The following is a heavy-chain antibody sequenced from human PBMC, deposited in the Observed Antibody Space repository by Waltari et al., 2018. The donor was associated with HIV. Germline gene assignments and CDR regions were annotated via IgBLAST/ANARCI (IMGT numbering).Heavy chain of an antibody. CDR3: AKHTRAGGHAIFDS. D-gene: IGHD2-8*02. Sequence: DVNLLESGGGLVPPGGSVSLSCATSGFIFRGFNTYAMSWVRQAPGKGLEWVSLIDDNGHRTYVADSLRGRFVISRDNYRNTLSLQMHSLRPEDTAVYYCAKHTRAGGHAIFDSWGQGTLVTVSS. J-gene: IGHJ4*02. CDR2: IDDNGHRT. CDR1: GFIFRGFNTYA. V-gene: IGHV3-23*01.